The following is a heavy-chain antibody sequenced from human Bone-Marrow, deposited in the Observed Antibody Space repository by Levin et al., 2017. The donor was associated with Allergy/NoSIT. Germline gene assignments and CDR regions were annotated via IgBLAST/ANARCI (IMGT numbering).Heavy chain of an antibody. J-gene: IGHJ3*02. CDR3: AKHSNDYVWWSYRYSNAFDI. CDR1: GFAFSSYA. V-gene: IGHV3-23*01. Sequence: GGSLRLSCAASGFAFSSYAMSWVRQAPGKGLEWVSSISGTGGNTYYADSVKGRFTISRDNSKNTLFLQMNSLGAEDTAVYYCAKHSNDYVWWSYRYSNAFDIWGQGTMVTVSS. D-gene: IGHD3-16*02. CDR2: ISGTGGNT.